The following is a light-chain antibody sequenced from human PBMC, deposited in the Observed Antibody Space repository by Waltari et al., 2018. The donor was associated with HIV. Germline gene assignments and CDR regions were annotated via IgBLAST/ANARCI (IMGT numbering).Light chain of an antibody. J-gene: IGLJ1*01. CDR3: SSYAGRNNYV. Sequence: QSALTQPPSESGSPGQSVTISCPETTRNVGGYQYVSCYQQHPGKAPNLMIDEVSKRPSGVPDRFSGSKAGNTASLTVSGLQAEDEADYYCSSYAGRNNYVFGTGTKVTVL. CDR2: EVS. V-gene: IGLV2-8*01. CDR1: TRNVGGYQY.